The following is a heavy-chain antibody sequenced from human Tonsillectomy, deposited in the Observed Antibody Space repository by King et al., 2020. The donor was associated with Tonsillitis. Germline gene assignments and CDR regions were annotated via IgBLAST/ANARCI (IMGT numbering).Heavy chain of an antibody. CDR2: IRSRAYGGTT. J-gene: IGHJ4*02. CDR1: GFTFGDYA. V-gene: IGHV3-49*04. Sequence: VQLVESGGVLVQPGRSLRLSCIGSGFTFGDYAMSWVRQAPGKGLEWVGFIRSRAYGGTTKYAASVKGRFSISRDDSKSSAYLQMNSLKTEDTAVYYCTRESDYFDSTPFDYWGQGTLVTVSS. D-gene: IGHD3-22*01. CDR3: TRESDYFDSTPFDY.